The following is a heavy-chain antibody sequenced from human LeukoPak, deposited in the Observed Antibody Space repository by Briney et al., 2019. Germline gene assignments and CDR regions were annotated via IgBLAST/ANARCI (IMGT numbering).Heavy chain of an antibody. CDR3: ARDKNYYDSSGYYYAAN. J-gene: IGHJ4*02. Sequence: PGGSLRLSCAASGFTFSAYSMTWVRQAPGKGLEWVSSFTSRSRSIYYADSVKGRFTIARDNSKNTLYLQMNSLRAEDTAVYYCARDKNYYDSSGYYYAANWGQGTLVTVSS. CDR1: GFTFSAYS. D-gene: IGHD3-22*01. V-gene: IGHV3-21*01. CDR2: FTSRSRSI.